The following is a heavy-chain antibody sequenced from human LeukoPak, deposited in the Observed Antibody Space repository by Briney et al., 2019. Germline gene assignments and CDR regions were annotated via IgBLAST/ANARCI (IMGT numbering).Heavy chain of an antibody. CDR1: GYTFTSYY. V-gene: IGHV1-46*01. CDR3: ARDLPTVTTTDSYYYYYGMDV. J-gene: IGHJ6*02. D-gene: IGHD4-17*01. Sequence: ASVKVSCKASGYTFTSYYMHWVRQAPGQGLEWMGIINPSGGSTSYAQKFQGRVTMTRETSTSTVYMELSSLRSEDTAVYYCARDLPTVTTTDSYYYYYGMDVWGQGTTVTVSS. CDR2: INPSGGST.